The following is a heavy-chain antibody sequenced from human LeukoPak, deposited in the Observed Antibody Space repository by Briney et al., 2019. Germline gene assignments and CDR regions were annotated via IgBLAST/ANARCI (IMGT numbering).Heavy chain of an antibody. V-gene: IGHV7-4-1*02. CDR2: INPNTGNP. CDR1: GYTFTSYA. D-gene: IGHD3-16*02. J-gene: IGHJ4*02. CDR3: ARAYQRLGELSLPDY. Sequence: GASVKVSCKASGYTFTSYAMNWVRQAPGQGLEWMGWINPNTGNPTYAQGLTGRFVFSLDTSVSTAYLQITSLEADDTAVYYCARAYQRLGELSLPDYWGQGTLVTVSS.